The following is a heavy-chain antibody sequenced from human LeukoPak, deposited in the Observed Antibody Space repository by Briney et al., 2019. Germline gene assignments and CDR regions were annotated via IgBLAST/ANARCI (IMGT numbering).Heavy chain of an antibody. V-gene: IGHV3-15*01. CDR3: TTEGGSYSVVWFDP. D-gene: IGHD1-26*01. CDR2: IKSKTDGGTT. J-gene: IGHJ5*02. Sequence: GGSLRLSCAASGFTFSNAWMSWVRQAPGKGLEWVGRIKSKTDGGTTDYAAPVKGRFTISRDDSKNTLYLQMNSLKTEDTAVYYCTTEGGSYSVVWFDPWGQGTLVTVSS. CDR1: GFTFSNAW.